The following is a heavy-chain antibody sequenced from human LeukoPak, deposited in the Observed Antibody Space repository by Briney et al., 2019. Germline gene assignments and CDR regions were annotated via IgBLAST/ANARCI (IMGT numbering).Heavy chain of an antibody. CDR1: ENTFSGYY. J-gene: IGHJ6*03. CDR3: ARAPDYGRRHYYMDV. Sequence: ASVKVSCKASENTFSGYYVHWVRQAPGQGLEWMGWIDPTSGATHYAQRFQDRVTITRDTSITTAYMELRRLRSDDTAVYYCARAPDYGRRHYYMDVWGKGTTVTVSS. V-gene: IGHV1-2*02. CDR2: IDPTSGAT. D-gene: IGHD4-17*01.